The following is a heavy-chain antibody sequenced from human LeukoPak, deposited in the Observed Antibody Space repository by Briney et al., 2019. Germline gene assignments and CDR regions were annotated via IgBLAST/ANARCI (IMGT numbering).Heavy chain of an antibody. CDR3: ARVATTSRIYYYYYGMDV. V-gene: IGHV4-34*01. Sequence: SETLSLTCAVYGGSFSGYYWSWIRQPPGKGLEWIGEINHSGSTNYNPSLKSRVTISVDTSKNQFSLKLSSVAAADTAVYYCARVATTSRIYYYYYGMDVWGQGTTVTVSS. D-gene: IGHD5-12*01. CDR2: INHSGST. J-gene: IGHJ6*02. CDR1: GGSFSGYY.